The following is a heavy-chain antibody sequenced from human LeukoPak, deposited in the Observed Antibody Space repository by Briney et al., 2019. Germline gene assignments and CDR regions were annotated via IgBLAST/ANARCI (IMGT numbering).Heavy chain of an antibody. CDR3: ARVSGIWAFDI. CDR2: INSDGSTT. Sequence: GSLRLSCAASGFTFSSYWMHWVRQAPGKGLVGVSRINSDGSTTNYADSVKGRFTISRDNAKNTLYLQMNSLRAEDTAVYYCARVSGIWAFDIWGQGTMVTVSS. J-gene: IGHJ3*02. CDR1: GFTFSSYW. D-gene: IGHD3-10*01. V-gene: IGHV3-74*01.